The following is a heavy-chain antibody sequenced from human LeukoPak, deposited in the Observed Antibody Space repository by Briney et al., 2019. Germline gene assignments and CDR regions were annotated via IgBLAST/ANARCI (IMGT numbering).Heavy chain of an antibody. CDR3: TRLVVPAAMTGYSSSWYGYYFDY. V-gene: IGHV3-49*04. CDR2: IRSKAYGGTT. Sequence: GGSLRLSCTASGFTFGDYAMSWVRQAPGKGLEWVGFIRSKAYGGTTEYAASVKGRFTISRDDSKSIAYLQMNSLKTEDTAVYYCTRLVVPAAMTGYSSSWYGYYFDYWGQGTLVTVYS. J-gene: IGHJ4*02. D-gene: IGHD6-13*01. CDR1: GFTFGDYA.